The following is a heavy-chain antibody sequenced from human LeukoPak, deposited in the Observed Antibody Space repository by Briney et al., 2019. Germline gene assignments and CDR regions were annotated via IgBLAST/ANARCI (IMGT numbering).Heavy chain of an antibody. CDR3: ARASDDYCSSTSCLPMYFDL. Sequence: PSQTLSLTCTVSGGSISSGGYYWSWIRQPPGKGLEWIGYIYHSGSTYYNPSLKSRVTISVDRSKNQFSLKLSSVTAADTAVYYCARASDDYCSSTSCLPMYFDLWGRGTLVTVPS. D-gene: IGHD2-2*01. J-gene: IGHJ2*01. V-gene: IGHV4-30-2*01. CDR2: IYHSGST. CDR1: GGSISSGGYY.